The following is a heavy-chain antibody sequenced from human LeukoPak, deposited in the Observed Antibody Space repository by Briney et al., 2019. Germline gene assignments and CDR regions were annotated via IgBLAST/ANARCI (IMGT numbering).Heavy chain of an antibody. V-gene: IGHV1-18*01. J-gene: IGHJ4*02. CDR2: ISACNGNT. CDR3: ARVPLVGATRYFDY. D-gene: IGHD1-26*01. CDR1: GYTFTSYG. Sequence: GASVKVSCKASGYTFTSYGISWVRQAPGQGLEWMGWISACNGNTDYAQKLQGRVTMTTDTSTSTAYMELRSLRSDDTAVYYCARVPLVGATRYFDYWGQGTLVTVSS.